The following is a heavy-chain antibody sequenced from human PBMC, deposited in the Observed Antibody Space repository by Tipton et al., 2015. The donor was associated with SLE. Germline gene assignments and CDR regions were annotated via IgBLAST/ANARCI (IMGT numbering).Heavy chain of an antibody. J-gene: IGHJ4*02. D-gene: IGHD1-14*01. CDR2: IYHSGST. CDR1: GYSISSGSY. V-gene: IGHV4-38-2*01. CDR3: ARQPVLSCDFDY. Sequence: GLVKPSETLSLTCGVSGYSISSGSYWCWIRQPPGKGLEWIGSIYHSGSTYYNPSLKSRVTISIDMSKNQFSLKLSSVTAADTAVYFCARQPVLSCDFDYWGQGNLVTVSS.